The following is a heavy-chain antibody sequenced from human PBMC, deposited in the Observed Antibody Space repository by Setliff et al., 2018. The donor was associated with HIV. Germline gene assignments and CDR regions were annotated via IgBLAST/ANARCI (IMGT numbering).Heavy chain of an antibody. D-gene: IGHD6-13*01. CDR2: IYSSGTT. V-gene: IGHV4-4*09. J-gene: IGHJ4*02. CDR1: GGSTSNYY. Sequence: SETLSLTCSVSGGSTSNYYWSWIRQPPGKGLEWIGYIYSSGTTNYHPSLKSRTSMSIDTSKNQISLKLNSVTAADTATYYCARSNPGITAGLLAYWGPGTLVTVSS. CDR3: ARSNPGITAGLLAY.